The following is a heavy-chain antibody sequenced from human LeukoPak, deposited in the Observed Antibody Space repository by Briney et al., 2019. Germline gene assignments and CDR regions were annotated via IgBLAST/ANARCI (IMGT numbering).Heavy chain of an antibody. J-gene: IGHJ6*03. CDR2: IYTSGST. CDR3: ARVRKDDYDFWSGYSYYMDV. D-gene: IGHD3-3*01. CDR1: GGSISSYY. Sequence: SETLSLICTVSGGSISSYYWSWIRQPAGKGLEWIGCIYTSGSTNYNPSLKSRVTMSVDTSKNQFSLKLSSVTAADTAVYYCARVRKDDYDFWSGYSYYMDVWGKGTTVTVSS. V-gene: IGHV4-4*07.